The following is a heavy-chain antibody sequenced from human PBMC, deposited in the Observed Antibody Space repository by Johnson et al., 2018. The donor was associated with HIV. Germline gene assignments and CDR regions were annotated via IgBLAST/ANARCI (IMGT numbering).Heavy chain of an antibody. CDR2: ISYGGTYK. CDR3: ARDGRDLVTRGSFDV. V-gene: IGHV3-30*03. CDR1: GFSFGSYG. D-gene: IGHD5-18*01. Sequence: LVESGGGVVQPGRSLRVSCAASGFSFGSYGMHWVRQAPGKGLEWVAIISYGGTYKYYADSVKGRFTISRDNSKNFLYLQMNSLRPEDTAVYYCARDGRDLVTRGSFDVWGQGTVVTVSS. J-gene: IGHJ3*01.